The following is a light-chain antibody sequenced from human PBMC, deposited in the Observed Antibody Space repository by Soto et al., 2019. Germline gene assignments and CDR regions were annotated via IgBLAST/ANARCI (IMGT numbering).Light chain of an antibody. Sequence: QSVLTQPASVSGSPGQSITISCTGTSSDVGGYNYVSWYQQHPGKAPKLMIYDVSNRPSGVSNRFSGSKSGNTASLTISGLKAEDEADYYCSSYTSSSTLWVFGGGTKVIVL. V-gene: IGLV2-14*01. CDR2: DVS. J-gene: IGLJ3*02. CDR1: SSDVGGYNY. CDR3: SSYTSSSTLWV.